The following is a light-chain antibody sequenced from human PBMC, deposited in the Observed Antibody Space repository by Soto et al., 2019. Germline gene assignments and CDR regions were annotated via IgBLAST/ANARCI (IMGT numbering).Light chain of an antibody. CDR1: NRDVGTHNY. CDR3: FSYAGGSTFV. J-gene: IGLJ1*01. CDR2: DVV. V-gene: IGLV2-8*01. Sequence: SALTQPPSASGSPGQSVTISCTGPNRDVGTHNYVSWYQQYPGKAPKLLIYDVVQRPSGIPHRFSGSKSGNTASLTVSGLQADDEADYYCFSYAGGSTFVFGTGTKVTVL.